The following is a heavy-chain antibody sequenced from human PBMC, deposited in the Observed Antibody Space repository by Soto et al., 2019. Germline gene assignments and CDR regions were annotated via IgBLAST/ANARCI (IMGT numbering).Heavy chain of an antibody. CDR1: GFSLSTSGGG. Sequence: QITLKESGPTLVKPTQTLTLTCTFSGFSLSTSGGGVGWIRQPPGKALEWLALIYWDDDKRYSPSLKTRLTISSDTPKKRGGRTMGNMDPVDTATYYRAHIRPDFSQDLNWCDPRCQGTMVTVSS. J-gene: IGHJ5*02. CDR2: IYWDDDK. D-gene: IGHD3-3*01. CDR3: AHIRPDFSQDLNWCDP. V-gene: IGHV2-5*02.